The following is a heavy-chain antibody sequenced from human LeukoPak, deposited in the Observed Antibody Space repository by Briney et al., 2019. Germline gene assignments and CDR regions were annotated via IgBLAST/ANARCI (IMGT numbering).Heavy chain of an antibody. CDR1: GFTFSNQA. CDR3: ATEPLLRDFWRGYDTGREGGGN. CDR2: ISGSGGST. J-gene: IGHJ4*02. Sequence: GASLRLSCAASGFTFSNQAMRWVRQAPGKGLEGGLAISGSGGSTYYADSVKGLFTISRDISNNTLYLQMMSQRAETAAVYYCATEPLLRDFWRGYDTGREGGGNWGQGTLVTVSS. V-gene: IGHV3-23*01. D-gene: IGHD3-3*01.